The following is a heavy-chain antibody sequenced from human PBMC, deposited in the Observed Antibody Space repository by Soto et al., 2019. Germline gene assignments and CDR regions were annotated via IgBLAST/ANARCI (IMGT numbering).Heavy chain of an antibody. CDR3: ARRIPFGYGMDV. V-gene: IGHV3-64*01. J-gene: IGHJ6*02. Sequence: EVQLVESGGGLVQPGGSLRLSCAASGFTFSSYAMHWVRQAPGKGLEYVSDITSNGGNTDYASSVKGRFTISRDNSKNTLYLQIGSLRAEDMALYYCARRIPFGYGMDVWGQGTTVTVSS. CDR1: GFTFSSYA. CDR2: ITSNGGNT. D-gene: IGHD2-21*01.